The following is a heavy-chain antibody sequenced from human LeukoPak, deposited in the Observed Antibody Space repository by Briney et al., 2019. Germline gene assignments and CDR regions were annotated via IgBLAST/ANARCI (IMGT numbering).Heavy chain of an antibody. Sequence: PSETLSLTCTVSGGSISSYYWSWIRQPPGKGLEWVGYIYHSGSTNYNPSLKSRVTISVDTSKNQFSLRLSSVTAADTAVYYCAGYKRIPLDYWGQGTLVTVSS. D-gene: IGHD5-24*01. V-gene: IGHV4-59*01. CDR3: AGYKRIPLDY. CDR1: GGSISSYY. CDR2: IYHSGST. J-gene: IGHJ4*02.